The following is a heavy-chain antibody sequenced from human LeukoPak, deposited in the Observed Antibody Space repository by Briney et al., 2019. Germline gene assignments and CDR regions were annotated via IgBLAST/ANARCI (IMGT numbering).Heavy chain of an antibody. CDR3: ARAFGY. Sequence: PGGSLRLSCVASGFTFSSHSMNWVRQAPGKGLEWVSYISSSSSTMYYADSVKGRLTISRDDAKNSLYLQMNSLRAEDTAVYYCARAFGYWGQGTLVTVSS. CDR2: ISSSSSTM. J-gene: IGHJ4*02. CDR1: GFTFSSHS. V-gene: IGHV3-48*04. D-gene: IGHD3-10*01.